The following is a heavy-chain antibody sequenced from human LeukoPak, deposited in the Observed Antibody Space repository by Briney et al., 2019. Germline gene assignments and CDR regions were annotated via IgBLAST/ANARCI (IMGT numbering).Heavy chain of an antibody. CDR3: ARELSGGSLDY. D-gene: IGHD7-27*01. J-gene: IGHJ4*02. V-gene: IGHV1-46*02. CDR2: FNPGGGST. CDR1: GYTFNSYH. Sequence: ASVKVSCKASGYTFNSYHIHWVRQAPGQGLEWMGIFNPGGGSTSYAQNLQDRITMTSDTTTSTVYVELSSLRSEDTAVYYCARELSGGSLDYWGQGALVTVSS.